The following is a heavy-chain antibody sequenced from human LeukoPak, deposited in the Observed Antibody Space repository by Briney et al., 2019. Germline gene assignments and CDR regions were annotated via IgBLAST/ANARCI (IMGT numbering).Heavy chain of an antibody. J-gene: IGHJ3*02. CDR2: IDPSDSYT. V-gene: IGHV5-10-1*01. Sequence: GESLKISRKGSGYSFTSYWISWVRQMPGKGLEWMGRIDPSDSYTNYSPSFQGHVTISADKSISTAYLQWSSLKASDTAMYYCARRWGYSSSGGAFDIWGQGTMVTVSS. D-gene: IGHD6-13*01. CDR1: GYSFTSYW. CDR3: ARRWGYSSSGGAFDI.